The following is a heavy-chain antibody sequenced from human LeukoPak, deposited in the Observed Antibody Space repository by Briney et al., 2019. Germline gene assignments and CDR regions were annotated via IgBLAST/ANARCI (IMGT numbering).Heavy chain of an antibody. CDR2: IYTSGST. J-gene: IGHJ6*02. CDR3: ARGPARGYCSSTSCYYYGMDV. V-gene: IGHV4-61*02. D-gene: IGHD2-2*01. Sequence: PSQTLSLTCTVSGVSISSSSYYWRWIRQPAGKGLEWIGRIYTSGSTNYNPSLKSRVTISVDTSKNQFSLKLSSVTAADTAVYYCARGPARGYCSSTSCYYYGMDVWGQGTTVTVSS. CDR1: GVSISSSSYY.